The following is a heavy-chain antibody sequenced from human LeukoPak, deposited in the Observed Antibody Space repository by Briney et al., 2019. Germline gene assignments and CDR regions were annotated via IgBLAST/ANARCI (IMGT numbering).Heavy chain of an antibody. J-gene: IGHJ4*02. CDR1: GFTFSSYG. D-gene: IGHD3-10*01. CDR3: AKFRTPGVRGFHEPYGDDY. V-gene: IGHV3-30*02. CDR2: IRYDGSNK. Sequence: GGSLRLSCAASGFTFSSYGMHWVRQAPGKGLEWVAFIRYDGSNKYYADSVKGRFTISRDNSKNTLYLQMNSLRAEDTAVYYCAKFRTPGVRGFHEPYGDDYWGQGTLVTVSS.